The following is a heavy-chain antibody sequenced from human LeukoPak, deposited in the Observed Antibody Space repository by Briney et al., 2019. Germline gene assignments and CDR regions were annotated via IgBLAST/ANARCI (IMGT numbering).Heavy chain of an antibody. CDR2: IYTSGST. D-gene: IGHD3-10*01. CDR3: ARDLLLWFGELLFHDAFDI. V-gene: IGHV4-4*07. Sequence: SETLSLTCTVSGGSISSYYWSWIRQPAGKGLEWIGRIYTSGSTNYNPSLKSRVTMSVDTSKNQFSLKLSSVTAADTAVYYCARDLLLWFGELLFHDAFDIWGQGTMVTVSS. J-gene: IGHJ3*02. CDR1: GGSISSYY.